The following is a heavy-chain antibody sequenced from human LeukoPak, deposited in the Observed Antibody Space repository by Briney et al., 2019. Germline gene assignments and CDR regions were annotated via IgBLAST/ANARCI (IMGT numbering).Heavy chain of an antibody. D-gene: IGHD2-21*02. V-gene: IGHV3-21*01. J-gene: IGHJ6*02. CDR3: ARGNFATAIRSHGLDV. CDR2: ISTASQYI. Sequence: PGGSLRLSCAAAGFCFSTYDMNWVRQAPGKLLEWVSSISTASQYIYYADSVKGRFIVCRDTAKTSLCLQMSSLTAEDTAVYHCARGNFATAIRSHGLDVWGQGTTLTVSS. CDR1: GFCFSTYD.